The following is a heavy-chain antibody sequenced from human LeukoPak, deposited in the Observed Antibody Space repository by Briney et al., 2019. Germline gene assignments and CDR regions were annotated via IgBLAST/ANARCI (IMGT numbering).Heavy chain of an antibody. Sequence: GGSLRLSCAASGFTFSSYSMNWVRQAPGKGLEWVSSISSSSSYIYYADSVKGRFTISRDNAKNSLYLQMNSLRAEDAAVYYCARGLWYGESRTGWFDPWGQGTLVTVSS. CDR3: ARGLWYGESRTGWFDP. V-gene: IGHV3-21*01. CDR1: GFTFSSYS. CDR2: ISSSSSYI. D-gene: IGHD3-10*01. J-gene: IGHJ5*02.